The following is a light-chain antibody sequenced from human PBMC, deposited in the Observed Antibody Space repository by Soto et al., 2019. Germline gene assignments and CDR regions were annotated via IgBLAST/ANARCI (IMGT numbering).Light chain of an antibody. J-gene: IGLJ1*01. CDR2: GNS. CDR1: SSNIGAGYD. CDR3: LSYDSRLSGYV. V-gene: IGLV1-40*01. Sequence: QSVLTQPPSVSGAPGQRVTISCTGSSSNIGAGYDVHWYQQLPGTAPKLLLYGNSNRPSGVPDRFSGSKSGTSASLAITGLQAEDEADYCCLSYDSRLSGYVFGTGTKLTVL.